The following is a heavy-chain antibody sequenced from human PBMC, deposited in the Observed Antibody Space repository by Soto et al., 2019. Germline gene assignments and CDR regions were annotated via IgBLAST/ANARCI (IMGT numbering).Heavy chain of an antibody. J-gene: IGHJ4*02. V-gene: IGHV1-18*01. CDR1: GYTFTSYG. Sequence: GASVKVSCKASGYTFTSYGISWVRQAPGQGLEWMGWISAYNGNTNYAQKLQGRVTMTTDTSTSTAYMELRSLRSDDTAVYYCAIGSGIAVAGTFVYWGQGTLVTVSS. CDR3: AIGSGIAVAGTFVY. CDR2: ISAYNGNT. D-gene: IGHD6-19*01.